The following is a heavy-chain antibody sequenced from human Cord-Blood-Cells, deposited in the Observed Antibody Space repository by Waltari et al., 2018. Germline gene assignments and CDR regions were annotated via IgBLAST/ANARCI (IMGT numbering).Heavy chain of an antibody. CDR3: ARERGVVVAAKYFQH. Sequence: EVQLVESGGGLVQPGGSLSLSCAASGFTFRSYSLNWVRKAPGKGLEWFSYISSSRSTIYYADSVKGRFTISRDNAKNSLYLQMNSLRDEDTAVYYCARERGVVVAAKYFQHWGQGTLVTVSS. CDR2: ISSSRSTI. CDR1: GFTFRSYS. D-gene: IGHD2-15*01. V-gene: IGHV3-48*02. J-gene: IGHJ1*01.